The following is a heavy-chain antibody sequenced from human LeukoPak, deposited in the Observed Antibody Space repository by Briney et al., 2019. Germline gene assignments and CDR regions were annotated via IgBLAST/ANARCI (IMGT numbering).Heavy chain of an antibody. CDR3: ARALAQGGSFDLYYFDS. CDR2: ISSSGSTI. J-gene: IGHJ4*02. V-gene: IGHV3-11*01. Sequence: PGGSLRLSCAASGFIFSDYYMSWIRQAPGKGLEWVSYISSSGSTIYYADSVKGRFTISRDNAKNSLFLQMNSLRAEDTAVYYCARALAQGGSFDLYYFDSWGQGSLVTVSS. D-gene: IGHD3-9*01. CDR1: GFIFSDYY.